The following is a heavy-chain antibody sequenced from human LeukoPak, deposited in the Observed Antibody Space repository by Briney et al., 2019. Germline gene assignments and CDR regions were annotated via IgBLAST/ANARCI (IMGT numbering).Heavy chain of an antibody. CDR2: IYTSGST. CDR3: ARGPYGTPDWFDP. J-gene: IGHJ5*02. Sequence: SETLSLTCTVSGGSISRYYWSWIRQPAGKGLEWIGRIYTSGSTNYNPSLKSRVTISVDKSKNQFSLKLSSVTAADTAVYYCARGPYGTPDWFDPWGQGTLVTVSS. V-gene: IGHV4-4*07. CDR1: GGSISRYY. D-gene: IGHD1-26*01.